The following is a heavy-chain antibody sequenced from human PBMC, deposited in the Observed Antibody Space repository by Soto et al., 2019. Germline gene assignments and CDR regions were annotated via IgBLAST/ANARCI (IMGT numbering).Heavy chain of an antibody. J-gene: IGHJ4*02. V-gene: IGHV3-21*01. CDR3: AKNSDYSGFDY. Sequence: PGGSLRLSCAASGVTVSSNYMSWVRQAPGKGLEWVSSISRSSYYIYYASSVKGRFTISRDNSKNTLYLQMNSLRAEDTAVYYCAKNSDYSGFDYWGQGTLVTVSS. CDR2: ISRSSYYI. CDR1: GVTVSSNY. D-gene: IGHD4-4*01.